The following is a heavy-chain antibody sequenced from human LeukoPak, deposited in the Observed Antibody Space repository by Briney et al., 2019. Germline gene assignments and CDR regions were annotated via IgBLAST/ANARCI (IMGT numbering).Heavy chain of an antibody. D-gene: IGHD3-3*01. CDR3: VKGGFLEWLTPPYDAFNI. V-gene: IGHV3-9*01. CDR1: GFTFNDYA. J-gene: IGHJ3*02. Sequence: GGSLRLSCAASGFTFNDYAMHWVRQVPGKGLEWVSGIKWNSGNIGYADSVKGRFTISRDNAKNSLYLQMNSLRAEDTALYYCVKGGFLEWLTPPYDAFNIWGQGTMVTVSS. CDR2: IKWNSGNI.